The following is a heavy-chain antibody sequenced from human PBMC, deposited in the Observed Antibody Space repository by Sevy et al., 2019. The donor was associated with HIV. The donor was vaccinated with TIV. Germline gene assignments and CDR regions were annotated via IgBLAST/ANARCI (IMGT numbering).Heavy chain of an antibody. V-gene: IGHV3-23*01. D-gene: IGHD5-18*01. Sequence: GVSLRLSCGASRFSFSNNAMNWVRQAPGKGPEWVSGIDSGGLTYYADSVKGRFTISRDNSMEMLFLQMNSLRPDDTTVYYCATGDTAMITDLDYWGQGTLVTVSS. CDR1: RFSFSNNA. J-gene: IGHJ4*02. CDR3: ATGDTAMITDLDY. CDR2: IDSGGLT.